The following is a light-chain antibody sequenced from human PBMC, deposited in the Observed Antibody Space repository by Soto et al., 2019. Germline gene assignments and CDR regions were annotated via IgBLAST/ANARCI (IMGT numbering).Light chain of an antibody. CDR2: EVS. V-gene: IGLV2-23*02. CDR1: SSDVGSYNL. J-gene: IGLJ2*01. CDR3: CSYAGSSTFVV. Sequence: QSALTQPASVSGSPGQSITISCTGTSSDVGSYNLVSWYQHHPGKAPKLIIYEVSKRPSGVSNRFSGSKSGNTASLTISGLQAEDEADYYCCSYAGSSTFVVFGGGTQLTV.